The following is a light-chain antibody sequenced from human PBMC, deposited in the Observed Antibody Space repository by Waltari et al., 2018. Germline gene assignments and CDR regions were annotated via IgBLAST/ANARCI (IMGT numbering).Light chain of an antibody. Sequence: DIQMTQSPSSLAASVGDRVTITCRASQGISKFLAWFRQKPGKAPESLIYGASSLQSGVPSRFSGSGSGTDFTLTISSLQAEDVAVYHCHQYFAPPYTFGRGTKLEIK. V-gene: IGKV1-16*01. J-gene: IGKJ2*01. CDR3: HQYFAPPYT. CDR2: GAS. CDR1: QGISKF.